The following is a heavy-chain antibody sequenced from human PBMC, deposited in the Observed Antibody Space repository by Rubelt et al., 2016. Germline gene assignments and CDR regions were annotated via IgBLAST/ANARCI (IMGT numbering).Heavy chain of an antibody. V-gene: IGHV7-4-1*02. Sequence: GLEWMGWINTNTGNPTYAQGFTGRFVFSLDTSVSTAYLQISSLKAEDTAVYYCARGEGYYYGSGTMHQPRPYGMDVWGQGTTVTVSS. J-gene: IGHJ6*02. D-gene: IGHD3-10*01. CDR2: INTNTGNP. CDR3: ARGEGYYYGSGTMHQPRPYGMDV.